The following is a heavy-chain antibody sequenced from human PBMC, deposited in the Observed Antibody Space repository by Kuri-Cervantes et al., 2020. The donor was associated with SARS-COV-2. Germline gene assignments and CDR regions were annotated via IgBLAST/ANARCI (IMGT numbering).Heavy chain of an antibody. CDR3: ARDRSIVLVPAAIGLDAFSV. CDR1: GFTFSSYE. CDR2: ISSSGSTI. V-gene: IGHV3-48*03. D-gene: IGHD2-2*02. J-gene: IGHJ3*01. Sequence: GGSLRLSCAASGFTFSSYEMNWVRQAPGKGLEWVSYISSSGSTIYYADSVKGRFTISRDNAKNSLYLQMNSLRAEDTAVYYCARDRSIVLVPAAIGLDAFSVWGQGTMVTVSS.